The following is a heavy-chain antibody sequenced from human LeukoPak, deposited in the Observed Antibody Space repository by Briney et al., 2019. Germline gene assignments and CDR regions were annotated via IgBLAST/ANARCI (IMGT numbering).Heavy chain of an antibody. J-gene: IGHJ4*02. CDR2: IRYDGSNK. D-gene: IGHD3-10*01. CDR1: GFTFSSYG. V-gene: IGHV3-30*02. CDR3: AKDLRYYYGSGSTTDY. Sequence: GGSLRLSCAASGFTFSSYGMHWVRQAPGKGLEWVAFIRYDGSNKYYADSVKGRFTISRDNSKNTLYLQMNSLRAEDTAVYYCAKDLRYYYGSGSTTDYWGQGTLVTVSS.